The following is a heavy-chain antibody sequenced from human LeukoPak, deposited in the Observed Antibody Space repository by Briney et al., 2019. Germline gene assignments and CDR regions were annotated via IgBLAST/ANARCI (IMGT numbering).Heavy chain of an antibody. D-gene: IGHD3-9*01. V-gene: IGHV1-46*01. J-gene: IGHJ4*02. CDR1: GYTFSSYY. CDR3: ARRYYDILTGYHILDY. CDR2: INPSCGST. Sequence: ASVKLSCKSSGYTFSSYYMHWVRQAPGQGLEWMGIINPSCGSTSYAQKFQGRVTMTRDTSTSTVYMELSSLRSEDTAIYCCARRYYDILTGYHILDYWGQGTLVTVSS.